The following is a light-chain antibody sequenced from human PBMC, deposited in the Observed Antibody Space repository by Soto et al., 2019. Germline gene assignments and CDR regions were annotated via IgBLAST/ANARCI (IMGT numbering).Light chain of an antibody. V-gene: IGLV1-47*01. CDR1: SSNIGSNY. Sequence: QSVLTQPPSASGTPGQRVTLSCSGSSSNIGSNYVYWYQQLPGTAPKLLIYRNNQRPSGVADRFSGSKSGTSASLAISGLRSEDEANYYCAAWDDSLSGVVFGGGTKLTVL. CDR3: AAWDDSLSGVV. J-gene: IGLJ3*02. CDR2: RNN.